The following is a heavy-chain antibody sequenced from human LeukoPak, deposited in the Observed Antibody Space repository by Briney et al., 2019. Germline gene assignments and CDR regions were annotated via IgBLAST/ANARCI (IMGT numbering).Heavy chain of an antibody. Sequence: GGSLRLSGAASGFTVSSNYMSWVRQAPGKGLEWVSVIYSGGSTYYADSVKGRFTISRDNSKNTLYLQMNSLRAEDTAVYYCARVDYGDYGFDYWGQGTLVTVSS. CDR3: ARVDYGDYGFDY. J-gene: IGHJ4*02. CDR2: IYSGGST. CDR1: GFTVSSNY. V-gene: IGHV3-66*01. D-gene: IGHD4-17*01.